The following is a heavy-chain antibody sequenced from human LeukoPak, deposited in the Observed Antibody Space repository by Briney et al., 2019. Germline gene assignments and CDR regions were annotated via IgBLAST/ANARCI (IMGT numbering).Heavy chain of an antibody. J-gene: IGHJ4*02. CDR3: ARERSYDSSDIDY. CDR2: INHSGST. CDR1: GGSFSGYY. Sequence: PSETLSLTCAVYGGSFSGYYWSWIRQPPGKGLEWLGEINHSGSTNYNPSLKSRVTISVDTSKNQSSLKLSSVTAADTAVYYCARERSYDSSDIDYWGQGTLVTVSS. D-gene: IGHD3-22*01. V-gene: IGHV4-34*01.